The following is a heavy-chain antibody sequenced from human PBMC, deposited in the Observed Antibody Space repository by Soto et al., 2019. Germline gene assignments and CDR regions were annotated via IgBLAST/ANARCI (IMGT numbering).Heavy chain of an antibody. J-gene: IGHJ4*02. CDR3: ASGLPYFDTGGPWSFDY. D-gene: IGHD3-22*01. CDR2: IIPIFGTS. Sequence: QVQLVQSGAEVRKPRSSVKVSCKSSGGTFSGHALSWMRQAPGQGLEWMGGIIPIFGTSNYAQKFQGRVTITADTSTRTAYMELTSLRSEDTAVYYCASGLPYFDTGGPWSFDYWGQGSLVTVSS. CDR1: GGTFSGHA. V-gene: IGHV1-69*06.